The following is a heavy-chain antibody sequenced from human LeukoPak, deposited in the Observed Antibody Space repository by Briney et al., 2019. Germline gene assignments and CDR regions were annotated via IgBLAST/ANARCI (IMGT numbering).Heavy chain of an antibody. V-gene: IGHV3-23*01. CDR3: AKDLSGLDAFDI. J-gene: IGHJ3*02. CDR1: GLTLSSYA. D-gene: IGHD1-26*01. Sequence: GGSLRLSCTASGLTLSSYAMSWVRRAPGKGLEWVSGISSTSSSTYYADSAKGRFTISRDNSNNMVHLQMSSLRAEDTAVYYCAKDLSGLDAFDIWGQGTMVTVSS. CDR2: ISSTSSST.